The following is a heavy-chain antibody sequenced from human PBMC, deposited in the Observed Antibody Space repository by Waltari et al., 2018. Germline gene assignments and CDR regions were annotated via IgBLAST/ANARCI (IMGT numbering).Heavy chain of an antibody. CDR1: GLPFSPYS. CDR3: AKDRIAGGQLGSRFDY. D-gene: IGHD6-6*01. V-gene: IGHV3-23*01. J-gene: IGHJ4*02. CDR2: VSGNGGGT. Sequence: EVLLSESGGRLVQPGGSMTPSCVASGLPFSPYSLRWVRQAPGKGLGWVSGVSGNGGGTDYADSVKGRFTLSRDNSKNILYLQMNSLRAEDTAIYYCAKDRIAGGQLGSRFDYWGQGTLVTVSS.